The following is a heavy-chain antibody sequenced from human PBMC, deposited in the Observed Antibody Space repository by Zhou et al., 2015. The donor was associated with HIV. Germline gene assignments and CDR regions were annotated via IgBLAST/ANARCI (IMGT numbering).Heavy chain of an antibody. CDR3: ARRPAMARGYYYYYGMDV. CDR1: GGTFGNHG. V-gene: IGHV1-69*06. D-gene: IGHD5-18*01. J-gene: IGHJ6*02. CDR2: IIPMFGTA. Sequence: QVQLVQSGAEVKKPGASVKVSCKASGGTFGNHGVSWVRQAPGQGLEWMGGIIPMFGTASYAQKFQGRVTITADKSTSTVYMDLSSLRFQDSAVYYCARRPAMARGYYYYYGMDVWGQGTTVTVSS.